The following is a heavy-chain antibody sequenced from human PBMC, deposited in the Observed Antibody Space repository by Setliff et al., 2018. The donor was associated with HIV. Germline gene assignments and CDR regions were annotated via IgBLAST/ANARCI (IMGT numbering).Heavy chain of an antibody. CDR1: GGSFSGFY. CDR2: IYHSGST. V-gene: IGHV4-59*01. D-gene: IGHD6-13*01. Sequence: SETLSLTCAVYGGSFSGFYWNWIRQAPGKGLEWIGYIYHSGSTDYNPSLKSRVTISIDTSENRFSLNLTSVTAADTALYYCARTSGYSSSWYPFDYWGQGTLVTVSS. J-gene: IGHJ4*02. CDR3: ARTSGYSSSWYPFDY.